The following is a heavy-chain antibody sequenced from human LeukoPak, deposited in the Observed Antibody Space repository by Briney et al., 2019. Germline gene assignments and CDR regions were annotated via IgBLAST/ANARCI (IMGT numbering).Heavy chain of an antibody. D-gene: IGHD5-18*01. Sequence: GGSLRLSCAASGFTFSNAWMTWVRQAPGKGLEWVGRIKSKTDGGTTDYVAPVKGRFTISRDDSKNTLYLQTNSLKTEDTAVYYCTTDGGTLLWTDFWGQGTLVTVSS. CDR1: GFTFSNAW. V-gene: IGHV3-15*01. J-gene: IGHJ4*02. CDR2: IKSKTDGGTT. CDR3: TTDGGTLLWTDF.